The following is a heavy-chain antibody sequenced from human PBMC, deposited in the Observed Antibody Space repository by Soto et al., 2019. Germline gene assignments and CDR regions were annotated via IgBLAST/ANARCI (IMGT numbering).Heavy chain of an antibody. CDR2: ISSFSNYM. V-gene: IGHV3-21*01. J-gene: IGHJ6*02. CDR1: GLTFNSYS. D-gene: IGHD6-13*01. CDR3: ASAGGYSRIIKQQTAYEMDV. Sequence: PGGSLKLSCAASGLTFNSYSITWVLQAPGKGLERVSSISSFSNYMDYTDYVKGRFTISRENARNSLYLQMNSLRAEDTAVYYCASAGGYSRIIKQQTAYEMDVWGQGTTVTVSS.